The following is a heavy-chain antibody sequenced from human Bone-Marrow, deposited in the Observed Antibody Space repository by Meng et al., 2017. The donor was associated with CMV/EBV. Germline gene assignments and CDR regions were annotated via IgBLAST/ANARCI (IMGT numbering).Heavy chain of an antibody. D-gene: IGHD3-10*01. J-gene: IGHJ6*02. Sequence: GESLKISCAASGFTFSSYAMHWVRQAPGKGLEWVAVISYDGSNKYYADSVKGRFTISRDNSKNTLYLQMNSLRAEDTAVYYCARDLLWFGAEAWRRVGGMDVWVQGTTVTVSS. V-gene: IGHV3-30*04. CDR2: ISYDGSNK. CDR1: GFTFSSYA. CDR3: ARDLLWFGAEAWRRVGGMDV.